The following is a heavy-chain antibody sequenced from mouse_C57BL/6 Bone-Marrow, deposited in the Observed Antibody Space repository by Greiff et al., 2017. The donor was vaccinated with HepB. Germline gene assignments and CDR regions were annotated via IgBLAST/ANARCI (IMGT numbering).Heavy chain of an antibody. D-gene: IGHD1-1*01. CDR2: ISNLAYSI. Sequence: DVLLVESGGGLVQPGGSLKLSCAASGFTFSDYGMAWVRQAPRKGPEWVAFISNLAYSIYYADTVTGRFTFSRANAKNTLYLEMSSLRSEDTAMYYCERGGGSSAYWYFDVWGTGTGVTVTA. V-gene: IGHV5-15*01. J-gene: IGHJ1*03. CDR1: GFTFSDYG. CDR3: ERGGGSSAYWYFDV.